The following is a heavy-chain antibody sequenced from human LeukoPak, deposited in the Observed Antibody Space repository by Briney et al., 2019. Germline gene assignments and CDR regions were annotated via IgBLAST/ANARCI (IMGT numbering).Heavy chain of an antibody. CDR3: ANWSEGARRGFDY. V-gene: IGHV3-53*01. J-gene: IGHJ4*02. D-gene: IGHD3-3*01. Sequence: LFCGASSVTFSSNNNKSVRREPGEKGLEGLSSIYSSSNIYYADSLKGRFTISRDNSKNTVYLQMRTVSAEDTAVYFCANWSEGARRGFDYWGQGTLVTVSS. CDR2: IYSSSNI. CDR1: SVTFSSNN.